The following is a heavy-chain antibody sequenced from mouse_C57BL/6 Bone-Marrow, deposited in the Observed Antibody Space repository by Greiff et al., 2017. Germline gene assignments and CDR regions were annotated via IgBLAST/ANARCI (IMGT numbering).Heavy chain of an antibody. Sequence: QVQLQQPGAELVKPGASVKLSCKASGYTFTNYWMHWVKQRPGQGLEWIGMMHPKGGSPDYNEKFKSEATLSVDQSSRTAYMELSSLTSEDSAVYYCAISYDYADYTVDYWGQDTSVTVSS. V-gene: IGHV1-64*01. CDR3: AISYDYADYTVDY. D-gene: IGHD2-4*01. CDR1: GYTFTNYW. CDR2: MHPKGGSP. J-gene: IGHJ4*01.